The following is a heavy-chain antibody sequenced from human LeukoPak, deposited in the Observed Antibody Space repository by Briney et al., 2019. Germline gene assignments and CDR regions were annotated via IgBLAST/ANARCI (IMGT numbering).Heavy chain of an antibody. CDR3: ARDMDSSSWFDY. Sequence: PGGSLRLSCAASGFTFSSYAMHWVRQAPGKGLEWVAVISYDGSNKYYADSEKGRFTISRDNSKNALYLQMNSLRAEDTAVYYCARDMDSSSWFDYWGQGTLVTVSS. J-gene: IGHJ4*02. CDR1: GFTFSSYA. V-gene: IGHV3-30-3*01. D-gene: IGHD6-13*01. CDR2: ISYDGSNK.